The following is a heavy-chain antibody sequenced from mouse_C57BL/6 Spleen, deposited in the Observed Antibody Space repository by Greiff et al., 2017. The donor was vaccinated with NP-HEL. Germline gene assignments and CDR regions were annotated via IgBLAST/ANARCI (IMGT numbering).Heavy chain of an antibody. V-gene: IGHV3-6*01. Sequence: VQLKESGPGLVKPSQSLSLTCSVTGYSITSGYYWNWIRQFPGNKLEWMGYISYDGSNNYNPSLKNRISITRDTSKNQFFLKLNSVTTEDTATYYCAREEDGNPFAYWGQGTLVTVSA. CDR3: AREEDGNPFAY. D-gene: IGHD2-1*01. J-gene: IGHJ3*01. CDR2: ISYDGSN. CDR1: GYSITSGYY.